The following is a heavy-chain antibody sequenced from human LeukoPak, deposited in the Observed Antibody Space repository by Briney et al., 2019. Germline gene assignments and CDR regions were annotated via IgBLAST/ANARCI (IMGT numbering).Heavy chain of an antibody. CDR2: INHSGST. D-gene: IGHD3-22*01. J-gene: IGHJ4*02. Sequence: SETLSLTCAVYGGSFSGYYWSWIRQPPGKGLEWIGEINHSGSTNYNPSLKSRVTISVDTSKNQFFLKLSSVTAADTAVYYCARAAIVALGYWGQGTLVTVSS. CDR3: ARAAIVALGY. V-gene: IGHV4-34*01. CDR1: GGSFSGYY.